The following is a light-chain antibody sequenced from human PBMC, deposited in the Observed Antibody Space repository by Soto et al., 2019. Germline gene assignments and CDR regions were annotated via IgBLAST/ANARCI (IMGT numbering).Light chain of an antibody. CDR1: SSNIGAGYD. CDR2: GNS. V-gene: IGLV1-40*01. CDR3: QSYESSLSGWV. J-gene: IGLJ3*02. Sequence: QSVLTQPPSVSGAPGQRVTISCTGSSSNIGAGYDVHWYQQLPGTALKLLIYGNSNRPSVVPDRFSGSKSGTSASLAITGLQAEDEADYYCQSYESSLSGWVFGGGTKLTVL.